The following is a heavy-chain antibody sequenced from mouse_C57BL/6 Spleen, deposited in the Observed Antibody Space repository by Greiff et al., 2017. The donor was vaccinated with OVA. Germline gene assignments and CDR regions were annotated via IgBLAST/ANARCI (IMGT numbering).Heavy chain of an antibody. V-gene: IGHV1-18*01. J-gene: IGHJ4*01. CDR1: GYTFTDYN. CDR2: INPNNGGT. CDR3: ARGDLYYDYDDYAMDY. Sequence: VQLKESGPELVKPGASVKIPCKASGYTFTDYNMDWVKQSHGKSLEWIGDINPNNGGTIYNQKFKGKATLTVDKSSSTAYMELRSLTSEDTAVYYCARGDLYYDYDDYAMDYWGQGTSVTVSS. D-gene: IGHD2-4*01.